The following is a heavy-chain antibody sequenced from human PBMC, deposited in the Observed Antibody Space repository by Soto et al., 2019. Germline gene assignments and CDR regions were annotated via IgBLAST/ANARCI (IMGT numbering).Heavy chain of an antibody. CDR3: AREGIGDSSSSGHFDY. V-gene: IGHV3-33*01. Sequence: QVQLVESGGGVVQPGRSLRLSCAASGFTFSSYGMHWVRQAPGKGLEWVAVIWYDGSNKYYADSVKGRFTISRDNSKNTLYLQMNSLRAEDTAVYYCAREGIGDSSSSGHFDYWGQGTLVTGSS. J-gene: IGHJ4*02. CDR1: GFTFSSYG. D-gene: IGHD6-6*01. CDR2: IWYDGSNK.